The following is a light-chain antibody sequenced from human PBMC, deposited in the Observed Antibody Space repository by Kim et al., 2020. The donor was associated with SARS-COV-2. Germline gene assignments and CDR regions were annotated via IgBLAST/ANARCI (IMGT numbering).Light chain of an antibody. V-gene: IGKV3-20*01. CDR1: QSVTSNY. CDR3: QQYGTSPYT. J-gene: IGKJ2*01. Sequence: EIVLTQSPGTLSLSQGERVTLSCRASQSVTSNYLAWYQQKPGQAPILLIYGASSRATGIPDRFSGSGSGTDFTLTISRLEPEDFAVYYCQQYGTSPYTFGQGTKLEI. CDR2: GAS.